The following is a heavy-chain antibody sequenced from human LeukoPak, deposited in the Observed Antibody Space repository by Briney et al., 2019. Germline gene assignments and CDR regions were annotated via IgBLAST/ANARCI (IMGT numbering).Heavy chain of an antibody. V-gene: IGHV4-34*01. D-gene: IGHD3-10*01. CDR1: GGSFSGYY. J-gene: IGHJ6*03. CDR2: INHSGST. CDR3: ARFRGAPPYYYYMDV. Sequence: SETLSLTCAVYGGSFSGYYWSWIRQPPGKGLEWIGEINHSGSTNYNPSLKSRVTISVDTSKNQFSLKLSSVTAADTAVYYCARFRGAPPYYYYMDVWGIGTTVTVSS.